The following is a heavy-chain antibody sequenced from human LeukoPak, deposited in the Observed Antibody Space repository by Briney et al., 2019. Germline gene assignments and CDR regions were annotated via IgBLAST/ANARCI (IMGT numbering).Heavy chain of an antibody. V-gene: IGHV3-73*01. CDR2: IRNKANSFAT. J-gene: IGHJ4*02. Sequence: GGSLRLSCAASGFTFSGSAMHWARQASGKGLEWVGRIRNKANSFATAYAASVRGRFTISRDDSKNTAYLQMNSLKTEDTAVYYCTRNYDSSGYDYWGQGTLVTVSS. CDR3: TRNYDSSGYDY. D-gene: IGHD3-22*01. CDR1: GFTFSGSA.